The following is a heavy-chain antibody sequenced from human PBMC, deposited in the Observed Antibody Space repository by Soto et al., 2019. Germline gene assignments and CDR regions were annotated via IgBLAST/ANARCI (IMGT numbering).Heavy chain of an antibody. CDR2: ISGSGGST. Sequence: PGGSLRLSCAASQFTFSTYAITWGRQAPGKGLEWVSLISGSGGSTYYADSVKGRFTISRDNSKDTLYLQMDSLRADDTAVYYCAKVHGSGNYHNFPDYWGQGTLVTVSS. CDR3: AKVHGSGNYHNFPDY. D-gene: IGHD3-10*01. J-gene: IGHJ4*02. CDR1: QFTFSTYA. V-gene: IGHV3-23*01.